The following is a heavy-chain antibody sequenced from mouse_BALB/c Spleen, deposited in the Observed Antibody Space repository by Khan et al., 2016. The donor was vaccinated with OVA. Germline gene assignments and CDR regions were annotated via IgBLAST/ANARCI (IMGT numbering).Heavy chain of an antibody. CDR1: GYAFTSYN. CDR3: ARGGYGGFAY. J-gene: IGHJ3*01. V-gene: IGHV1S135*01. Sequence: VQLKQSGPELVKPGASVKVSCKASGYAFTSYNIYWVKQSHGKSLEWVGYIVPYNGGTSYNQKFKGKATLTVDKSSTTAYMYLNSLTSEDSAVYYCARGGYGGFAYWGQGTLVTVSA. CDR2: IVPYNGGT. D-gene: IGHD2-14*01.